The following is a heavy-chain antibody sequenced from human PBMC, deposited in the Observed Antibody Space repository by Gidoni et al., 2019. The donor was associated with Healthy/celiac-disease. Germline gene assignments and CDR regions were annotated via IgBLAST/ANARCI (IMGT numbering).Heavy chain of an antibody. V-gene: IGHV3-33*01. CDR1: GFTFSSYG. J-gene: IGHJ4*02. D-gene: IGHD3-10*01. CDR3: ARDRGVRGVIAQDY. CDR2: IWYDGSNK. Sequence: QVQLVESGGGVVQPGRSLRLSCAASGFTFSSYGMHGVRQAPGKGLEWVAVIWYDGSNKYYADSVKGRFTISRDNSKNTLYLQMNSLRAEDTAVYYCARDRGVRGVIAQDYWGQGTLVTVSS.